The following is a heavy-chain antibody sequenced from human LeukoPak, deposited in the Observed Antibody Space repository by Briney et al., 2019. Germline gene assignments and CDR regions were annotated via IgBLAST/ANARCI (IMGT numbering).Heavy chain of an antibody. CDR2: ISRSGSTI. D-gene: IGHD5-24*01. CDR3: ARDSFVLGRDGDNYYFDY. Sequence: GGSLRLSFAASGFTFSDYYMSWIRQAPGKGLEGVSYISRSGSTIYYADSVKGRFTISRDNAKNSLYMQMNSLRAEDTAVYYCARDSFVLGRDGDNYYFDYWGQGTLVTVSS. CDR1: GFTFSDYY. J-gene: IGHJ4*02. V-gene: IGHV3-11*01.